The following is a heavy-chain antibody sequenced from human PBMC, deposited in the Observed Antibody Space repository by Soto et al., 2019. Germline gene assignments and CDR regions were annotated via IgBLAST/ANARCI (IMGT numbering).Heavy chain of an antibody. D-gene: IGHD3-22*01. V-gene: IGHV1-69*13. J-gene: IGHJ3*02. CDR1: GGTFISYA. Sequence: GASVKVSCKASGGTFISYAISWVRQAPGQGLEWMGGIIPIFGTANYAQKFQGRVTITADESTSTAYMELSSLRSEDTAVYYCARDHPRGYYDSSGYLDAFDIWGQGTMVTVSS. CDR3: ARDHPRGYYDSSGYLDAFDI. CDR2: IIPIFGTA.